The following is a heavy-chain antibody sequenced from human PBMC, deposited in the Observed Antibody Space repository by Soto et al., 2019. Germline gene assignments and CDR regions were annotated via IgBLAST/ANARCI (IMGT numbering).Heavy chain of an antibody. D-gene: IGHD2-8*01. CDR3: ARAFCTNGACYYFFDY. V-gene: IGHV3-33*01. J-gene: IGHJ4*01. CDR2: IYYDGSNR. CDR1: GFTFGTYA. Sequence: SLRLSCAASGFTFGTYAMHWVRQAPGKGLEWVAVIYYDGSNRYYGDAVKGRFTISRDNSKSTLYLQMSSLRAEDTAVYYCARAFCTNGACYYFFDYWGHGTLVTVSS.